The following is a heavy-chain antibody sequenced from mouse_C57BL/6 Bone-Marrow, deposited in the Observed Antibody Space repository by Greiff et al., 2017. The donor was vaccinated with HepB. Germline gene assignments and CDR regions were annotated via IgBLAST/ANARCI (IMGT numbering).Heavy chain of an antibody. CDR3: ARGGSPYYAMDY. CDR1: GYSITSGYD. V-gene: IGHV3-1*01. CDR2: ISYSGST. J-gene: IGHJ4*01. Sequence: EVMLVESGPGMVKPSQSLSLTCTVTGYSITSGYDWHWIRHFPGNKLEWMGYISYSGSTNYNPSLKSRISITHDTSKNHFFLKLNSVTTEDTATYYCARGGSPYYAMDYWGQGTSVTVSS.